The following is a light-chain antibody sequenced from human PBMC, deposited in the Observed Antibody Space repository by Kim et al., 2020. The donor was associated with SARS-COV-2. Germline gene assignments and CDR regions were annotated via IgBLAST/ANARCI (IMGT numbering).Light chain of an antibody. CDR2: GVS. CDR3: QQYGNSPRT. V-gene: IGKV3-20*01. CDR1: QNVGSNY. Sequence: SPGERPTLSCRASQNVGSNYVAWYQQKPGQAPRLLIYGVSSRATGIPDRFSGSGSGTDFTLTISRLEPEDFAVYYCQQYGNSPRTFGQGTKVDIK. J-gene: IGKJ1*01.